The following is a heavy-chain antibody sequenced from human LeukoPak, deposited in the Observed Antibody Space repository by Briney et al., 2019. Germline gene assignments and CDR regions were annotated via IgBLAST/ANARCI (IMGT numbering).Heavy chain of an antibody. J-gene: IGHJ6*03. CDR2: IRYDASYT. CDR3: VNGRIHMDV. Sequence: GGSLRLSCAASGFTFSDSGMHWVRRAPGKGREWLAFIRYDASYTYYAASVKGRFTISRDNSENTLYLQMNSLTREDTALYSCVNGRIHMDVWGKGTTVAISS. CDR1: GFTFSDSG. V-gene: IGHV3-30*02.